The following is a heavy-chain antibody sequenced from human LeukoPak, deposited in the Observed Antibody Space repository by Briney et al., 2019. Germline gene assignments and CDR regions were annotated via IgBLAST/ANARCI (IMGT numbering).Heavy chain of an antibody. CDR3: AKAGGSSWYDA. CDR1: GFTFSSYD. Sequence: GGSLRLSCAASGFTFSSYDMSWVRQAPGKGLEWVSAISASGGRTYYADSVKGRFTISRDNSKNTMYQQMYSLRAEDTAVYYCAKAGGSSWYDAWGQGILVTVSS. CDR2: ISASGGRT. J-gene: IGHJ5*02. V-gene: IGHV3-23*01. D-gene: IGHD6-13*01.